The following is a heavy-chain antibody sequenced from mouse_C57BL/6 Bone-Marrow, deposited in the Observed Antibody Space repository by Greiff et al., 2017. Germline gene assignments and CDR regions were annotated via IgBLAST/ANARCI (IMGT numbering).Heavy chain of an antibody. Sequence: QVQLQQSGAELVRPGASVTLSCKASGYTFTDYEMHWVKQTPVHGLEWIGAIDPETGGTAYHQQFKGKAILTADKSSSTAYMELRSLTSEDSAVYYCTRDYGSSFQYYFDYWGQGTTLTVSS. J-gene: IGHJ2*01. D-gene: IGHD1-1*01. V-gene: IGHV1-15*01. CDR1: GYTFTDYE. CDR3: TRDYGSSFQYYFDY. CDR2: IDPETGGT.